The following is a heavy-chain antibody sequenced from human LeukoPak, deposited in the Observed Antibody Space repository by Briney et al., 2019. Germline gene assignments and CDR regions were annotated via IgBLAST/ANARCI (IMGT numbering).Heavy chain of an antibody. CDR1: GGTFSSYA. CDR3: VRDHCTNGVCYTGLFDP. Sequence: ASVKVSCKASGGTFSSYAISWVRQAPGQGLEWMGGIIPIFGTANYAQKFQGRVTITADESTSTAYMELSSLRSEDTAVYYCVRDHCTNGVCYTGLFDPWGQGTLVTVSS. J-gene: IGHJ5*02. V-gene: IGHV1-69*13. CDR2: IIPIFGTA. D-gene: IGHD2-8*01.